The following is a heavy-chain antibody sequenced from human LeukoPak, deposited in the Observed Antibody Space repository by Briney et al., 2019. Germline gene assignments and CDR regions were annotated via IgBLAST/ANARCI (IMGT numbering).Heavy chain of an antibody. J-gene: IGHJ4*02. V-gene: IGHV4-34*01. CDR1: GGSFRAYF. Sequence: SSETLSLTCAVYGGSFRAYFWSWIRQSPGKGLEWIGEINHSGDTNYNPSLKNRVTISSDSSKDQFSLKLNSVTAADTVIYYCAREANSYDSGTYAWFDYWGLGTLVTVSS. CDR3: AREANSYDSGTYAWFDY. CDR2: INHSGDT. D-gene: IGHD3-10*01.